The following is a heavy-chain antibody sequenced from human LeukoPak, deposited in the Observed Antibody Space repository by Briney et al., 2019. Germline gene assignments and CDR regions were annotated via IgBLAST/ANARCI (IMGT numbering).Heavy chain of an antibody. D-gene: IGHD1-14*01. CDR3: YADHDAFDI. Sequence: ASVKVSCKASGYTFTNYHMNWVRQAPGQGLEWMGWINPNSGGTNYAQKFQGRVTMTRDTSISTAYMELSRLRSDDTAVYYCYADHDAFDIWGQGTMVTVSS. V-gene: IGHV1-2*02. J-gene: IGHJ3*02. CDR2: INPNSGGT. CDR1: GYTFTNYH.